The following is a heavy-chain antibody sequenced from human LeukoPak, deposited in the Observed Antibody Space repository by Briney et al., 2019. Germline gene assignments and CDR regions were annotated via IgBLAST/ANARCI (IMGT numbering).Heavy chain of an antibody. J-gene: IGHJ6*02. CDR2: INWKSGTI. CDR1: GFTFDDYA. V-gene: IGHV3-9*01. CDR3: AKSATVTTGYYQYYNMDV. Sequence: GRSLRLSCAASGFTFDDYAMHWVRQAPGKGLEWVSGINWKSGTIGYADSVKGRFTISRDNAKNSLYLQMNSLRADDTALYYCAKSATVTTGYYQYYNMDVWGQGTTVTVSS. D-gene: IGHD4-17*01.